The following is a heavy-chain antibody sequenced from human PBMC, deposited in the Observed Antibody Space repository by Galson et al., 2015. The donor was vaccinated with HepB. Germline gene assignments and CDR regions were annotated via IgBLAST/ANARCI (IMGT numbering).Heavy chain of an antibody. Sequence: PALVKPTQTLTLTCTFSGFSLSTSGVGVGWIRQPPGKALEWLALIYWDDDKRYSPSLKSRLTTTKDTSKNQVVLTMTNMDPVDTATYYCAHSSIVLMVYAIPPFYFDYWGQGTLVTVSS. CDR1: GFSLSTSGVG. D-gene: IGHD2-8*01. CDR3: AHSSIVLMVYAIPPFYFDY. CDR2: IYWDDDK. V-gene: IGHV2-5*02. J-gene: IGHJ4*02.